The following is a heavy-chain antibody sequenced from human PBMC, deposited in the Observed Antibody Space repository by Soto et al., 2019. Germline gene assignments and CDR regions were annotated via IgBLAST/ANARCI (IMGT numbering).Heavy chain of an antibody. Sequence: ESLKISCQGSGCRFTTYWISWVRQMPGKGLECMGRIDPTDSYTDYSPSFEGHVTMSVDRSINTAYLEWSSLKASDSAMYYCARDSFSGRYYDRSGYGVDYWGQGTLVTVSS. CDR3: ARDSFSGRYYDRSGYGVDY. CDR1: GCRFTTYW. CDR2: IDPTDSYT. J-gene: IGHJ4*02. D-gene: IGHD3-22*01. V-gene: IGHV5-10-1*01.